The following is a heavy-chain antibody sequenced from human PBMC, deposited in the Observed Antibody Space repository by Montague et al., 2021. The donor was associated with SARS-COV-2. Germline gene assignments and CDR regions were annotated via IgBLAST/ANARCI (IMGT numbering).Heavy chain of an antibody. CDR2: IYYSGST. CDR3: ARDRYSSGWSIHFDY. J-gene: IGHJ4*02. D-gene: IGHD6-19*01. CDR1: GGSISSAY. V-gene: IGHV4-59*13. Sequence: SETLSLTCTGPGGSISSAYRNWIRQPPGKGLEWIGYIYYSGSTNYNPSLKSRVTISVDTSKNQFSLKLSSMTAADTAVYYCARDRYSSGWSIHFDYWGQGTLVTVSS.